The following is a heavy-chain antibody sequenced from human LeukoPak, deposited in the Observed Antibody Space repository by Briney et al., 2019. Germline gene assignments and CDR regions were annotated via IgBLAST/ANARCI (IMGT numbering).Heavy chain of an antibody. J-gene: IGHJ4*02. CDR3: AKGQGPYYYDSSGYIFDY. CDR1: GFTFDDYA. Sequence: GRSLRLSCAASGFTFDDYAVHWVRQAPGKGLEWVSGISWNSGSIGYADSVKGRFTISRDNAKNSLYLQMNSLRAEDTALYYCAKGQGPYYYDSSGYIFDYWGQGTLVTVSS. V-gene: IGHV3-9*01. CDR2: ISWNSGSI. D-gene: IGHD3-22*01.